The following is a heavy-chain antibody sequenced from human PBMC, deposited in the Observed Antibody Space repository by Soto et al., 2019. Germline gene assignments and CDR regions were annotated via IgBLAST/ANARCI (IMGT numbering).Heavy chain of an antibody. J-gene: IGHJ4*02. Sequence: PSETRSLTCTVSGGSISSSSYYWGWIRQPPGKGLEWIGSIYYSGSTNYNPSLKSRVTISVDTSKNQFSLKLTSVSAADTAVYYCARGQRIYGDYIYWGQGTLVTVSS. CDR1: GGSISSSSYY. CDR2: IYYSGST. V-gene: IGHV4-39*07. D-gene: IGHD4-17*01. CDR3: ARGQRIYGDYIY.